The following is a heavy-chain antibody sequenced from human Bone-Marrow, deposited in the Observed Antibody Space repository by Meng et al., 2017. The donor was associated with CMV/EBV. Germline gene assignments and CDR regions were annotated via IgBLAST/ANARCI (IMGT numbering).Heavy chain of an antibody. V-gene: IGHV3-13*03. CDR2: IGTAGDT. CDR1: GFTFSSYD. CDR3: ARGTIRDY. D-gene: IGHD2-2*01. Sequence: GESLKISCAACGFTFSSYDMHWVRQATGRGLEWVSAIGTAGDTYYPGSVKGQFTISRENAKNSLYLQMNSLRAGDTAVYYCARGTIRDYWGQGTLVTSPQ. J-gene: IGHJ4*02.